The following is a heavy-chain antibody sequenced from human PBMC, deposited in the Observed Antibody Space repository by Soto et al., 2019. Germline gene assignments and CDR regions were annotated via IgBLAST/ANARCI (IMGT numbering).Heavy chain of an antibody. V-gene: IGHV3-23*01. CDR3: AKENRAVSGTKGAFDL. CDR2: ISSSGATT. CDR1: GYTFHNYA. J-gene: IGHJ3*01. D-gene: IGHD6-19*01. Sequence: GGSLRLSCAASGYTFHNYAMSWVRQAPGKGLEWVSGISSSGATTYYGDSVEGRFTIFRDNSQNTLYLHMNSLRAEDTALYYCAKENRAVSGTKGAFDLWGQGTMVTVSS.